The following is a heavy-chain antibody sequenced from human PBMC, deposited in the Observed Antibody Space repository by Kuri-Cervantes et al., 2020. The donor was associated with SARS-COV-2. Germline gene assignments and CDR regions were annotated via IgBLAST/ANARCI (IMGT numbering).Heavy chain of an antibody. CDR3: ARDNEYGPLGYFDL. J-gene: IGHJ2*01. V-gene: IGHV1-18*01. CDR2: INTYNGNT. CDR1: GYTFNTYG. Sequence: ASVKVSCKASGYTFNTYGISWVRQAPGRGLEWMGSINTYNGNTNYAQKLQGRVTMTTDTSTSTAYMELRSLRSEDTAVYYCARDNEYGPLGYFDLWGRGALVTVSS. D-gene: IGHD4-17*01.